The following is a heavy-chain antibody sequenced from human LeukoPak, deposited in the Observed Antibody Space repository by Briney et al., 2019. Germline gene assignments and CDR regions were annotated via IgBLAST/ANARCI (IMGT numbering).Heavy chain of an antibody. J-gene: IGHJ4*02. CDR2: ISSSSSYI. Sequence: GGSLRLSCAASGFTFSSYRMNWVRQAPGKGLEWVSSISSSSSYIYYADSMKGRFTISRDNAKNSLYLQMNSLRAEDTAVYYCARAPLRDDYGDYEDYWGQGTLVTVSS. CDR1: GFTFSSYR. CDR3: ARAPLRDDYGDYEDY. D-gene: IGHD4-17*01. V-gene: IGHV3-21*01.